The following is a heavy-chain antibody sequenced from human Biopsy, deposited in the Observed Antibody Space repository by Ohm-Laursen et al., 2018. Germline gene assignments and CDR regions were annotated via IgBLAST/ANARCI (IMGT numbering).Heavy chain of an antibody. CDR2: IGNTGAT. D-gene: IGHD2-8*01. Sequence: SLRLSCSASGFTFRKYAMSWVRQAPGKGLELVPTIGNTGATFYADSVKGRFIISRDTSKNSVYLQMNSLRVEDTAVYYCARDGEAKYCKHGVCPSDFWGQGTLVTVSS. CDR1: GFTFRKYA. J-gene: IGHJ4*02. CDR3: ARDGEAKYCKHGVCPSDF. V-gene: IGHV3-23*01.